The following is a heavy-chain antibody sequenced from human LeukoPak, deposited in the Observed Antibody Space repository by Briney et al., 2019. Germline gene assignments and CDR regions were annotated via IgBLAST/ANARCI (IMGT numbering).Heavy chain of an antibody. J-gene: IGHJ6*02. Sequence: PGGSLRLSCAASGFNFSSYGMHWVRQAPGKGLEWVAFIRYDGSNKYYADSVKGRFTISRDNSKNTLYLQMNSLRAEDTAVYYCAKDLDGDYYYGMDVWGQGTTVTVSS. CDR1: GFNFSSYG. D-gene: IGHD4-17*01. CDR2: IRYDGSNK. CDR3: AKDLDGDYYYGMDV. V-gene: IGHV3-30*02.